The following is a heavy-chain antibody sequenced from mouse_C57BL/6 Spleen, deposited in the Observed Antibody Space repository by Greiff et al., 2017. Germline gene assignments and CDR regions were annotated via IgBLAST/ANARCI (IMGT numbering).Heavy chain of an antibody. Sequence: VQLQQSGAELARPGASVKMSCKASGYTFTSYGISWVKQSPGQGLEWIGEIHPRSGSTYSNEKFKGKATLTADKSSSTAYLELRRLTSEDSSVXFCARGDGHYGGCAYWGQGTMVTVSA. CDR1: GYTFTSYG. CDR3: ARGDGHYGGCAY. CDR2: IHPRSGST. V-gene: IGHV1-81*01. D-gene: IGHD2-3*01. J-gene: IGHJ3*01.